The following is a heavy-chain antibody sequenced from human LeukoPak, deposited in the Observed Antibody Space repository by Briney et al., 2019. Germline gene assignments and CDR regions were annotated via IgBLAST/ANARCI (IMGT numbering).Heavy chain of an antibody. D-gene: IGHD2-2*01. Sequence: PGGSLRLSCAASGFTFSSYAMSWVRQAPGKGLEWVSAISGSGGSTYYADSVKGRFTISRDNSKNTLYLQMNSLRAEDTAVYYCARGGHWIGYCSSTSCSLFDYWGQGTLVTVSS. V-gene: IGHV3-23*01. CDR1: GFTFSSYA. CDR3: ARGGHWIGYCSSTSCSLFDY. J-gene: IGHJ4*02. CDR2: ISGSGGST.